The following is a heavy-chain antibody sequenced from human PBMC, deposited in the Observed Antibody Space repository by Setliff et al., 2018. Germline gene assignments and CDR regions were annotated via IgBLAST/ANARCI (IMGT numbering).Heavy chain of an antibody. CDR1: GLIVSDIH. D-gene: IGHD3-10*01. CDR3: ARPGRSNYWDSFDY. J-gene: IGHJ4*02. Sequence: GGSLRLSCAVSGLIVSDIHMTWVRQAPGKGLEWVANINQYGSEKYYVDSVKGRFTISRDNAKKSLDLQMNSLRVDDTAVYYCARPGRSNYWDSFDYWGQGTLVTVSS. CDR2: INQYGSEK. V-gene: IGHV3-7*01.